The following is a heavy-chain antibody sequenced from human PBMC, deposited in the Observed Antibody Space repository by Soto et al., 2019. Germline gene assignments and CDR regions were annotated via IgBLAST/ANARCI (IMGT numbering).Heavy chain of an antibody. CDR1: GFSLSTSGVG. Sequence: QITLKESGPPLVKPTQTLTLTCTFSGFSLSTSGVGVGWIRQPPGKALEWLALIYWDDDKRYSPSLKSRLTITKDTSKNQVVLTMTNMDPVDTATYYCAHGGTVYRYGNWFDPWGQGTLVTVSS. V-gene: IGHV2-5*02. D-gene: IGHD5-18*01. J-gene: IGHJ5*02. CDR3: AHGGTVYRYGNWFDP. CDR2: IYWDDDK.